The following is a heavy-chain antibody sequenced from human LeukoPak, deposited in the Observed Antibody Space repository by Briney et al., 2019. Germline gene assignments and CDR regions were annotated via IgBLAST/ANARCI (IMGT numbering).Heavy chain of an antibody. CDR1: GGSISSGDYY. Sequence: SETLSLTCSVSGGSISSGDYYWSWIRQHPGKGLEWIGYIHYSGSTYYNPSLKSRVSISVSTSKNRFSLQLSSVTAADTAVYYCARVIGYNQLDYWGQGTLVTVSS. J-gene: IGHJ4*02. V-gene: IGHV4-31*03. CDR2: IHYSGST. D-gene: IGHD5-24*01. CDR3: ARVIGYNQLDY.